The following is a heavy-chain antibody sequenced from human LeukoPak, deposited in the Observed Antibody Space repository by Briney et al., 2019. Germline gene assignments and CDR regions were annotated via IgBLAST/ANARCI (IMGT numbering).Heavy chain of an antibody. Sequence: ASVKVSCKASGYTFTNYGISWVRQAPGQGLEWMGWISVYNGNTNYVQKFQGRVTMTTDTSTSTAYMELRSLRSDDTAVYYCARVKGRVFGVITTKERYFDYWGQGTLVTVSS. CDR1: GYTFTNYG. CDR2: ISVYNGNT. D-gene: IGHD3-3*01. V-gene: IGHV1-18*01. J-gene: IGHJ4*02. CDR3: ARVKGRVFGVITTKERYFDY.